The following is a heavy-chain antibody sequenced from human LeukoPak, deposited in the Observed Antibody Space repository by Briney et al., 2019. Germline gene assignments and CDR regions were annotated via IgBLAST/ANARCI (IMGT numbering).Heavy chain of an antibody. CDR3: ARIQTNRFDY. V-gene: IGHV1-46*01. Sequence: GASVKVSCKASGYTFPSYYMHWVRQAPGQGLEWMGVINPSGGNTNSAQKFQGRVTMTRDTSTRTAYMELSSLRSDDTAVYYCARIQTNRFDYWGQGTLVTVSS. CDR1: GYTFPSYY. J-gene: IGHJ4*02. D-gene: IGHD1-14*01. CDR2: INPSGGNT.